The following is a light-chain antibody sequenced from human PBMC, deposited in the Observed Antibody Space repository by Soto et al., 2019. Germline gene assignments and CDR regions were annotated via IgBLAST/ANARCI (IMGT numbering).Light chain of an antibody. V-gene: IGKV1-5*01. CDR1: QSISNW. Sequence: DIQMTQSPSTLSASVGDRVTITCRASQSISNWLAWYQQKPGKAPKLLIYDASSLESGVPSRFSGGGFGTEFTLTISSLQPDDFAVYYCQQRSNWPYLTFGGGTRV. J-gene: IGKJ4*01. CDR2: DAS. CDR3: QQRSNWPYLT.